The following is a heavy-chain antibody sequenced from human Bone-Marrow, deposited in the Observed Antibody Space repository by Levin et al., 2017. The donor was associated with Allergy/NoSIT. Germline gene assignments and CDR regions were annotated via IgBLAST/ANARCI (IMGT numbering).Heavy chain of an antibody. J-gene: IGHJ6*02. V-gene: IGHV3-30*18. Sequence: GGSLRLSCAASGFTFSSYGMHWVRQAPGKGLEWLAVISYDGTIKYYADSVEGRFTISRDNSKNTLFLQLNSLRAEDTAVYYCAKLGHSGYDEKYENGMDVWGQVTTVSVSS. CDR1: GFTFSSYG. D-gene: IGHD5-12*01. CDR3: AKLGHSGYDEKYENGMDV. CDR2: ISYDGTIK.